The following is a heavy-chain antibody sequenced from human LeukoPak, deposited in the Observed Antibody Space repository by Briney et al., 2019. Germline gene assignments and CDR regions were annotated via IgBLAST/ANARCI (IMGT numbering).Heavy chain of an antibody. CDR2: ISASGSAT. Sequence: GGSLRLSCAASGFIFSNYGMNWVRQAPGKGLEWVAAISASGSATSYADSVKGRFTISRDNSKNTLYLQMNSLRAEDTAVYYCFSSSLESDYWGQGTLVTVSS. V-gene: IGHV3-23*01. CDR1: GFIFSNYG. J-gene: IGHJ4*02. D-gene: IGHD6-6*01. CDR3: FSSSLESDY.